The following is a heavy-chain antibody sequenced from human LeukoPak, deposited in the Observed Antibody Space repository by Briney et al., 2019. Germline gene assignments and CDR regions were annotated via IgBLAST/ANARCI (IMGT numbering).Heavy chain of an antibody. CDR2: ISAYNGNT. V-gene: IGHV1-18*01. D-gene: IGHD1-1*01. CDR3: ARTWEWDTTRRELDY. J-gene: IGHJ4*02. CDR1: VHTFTIYG. Sequence: ASVMLSCTASVHTFTIYGTSWARHAPGQGIEWRGWISAYNGNTNYAQKLQGRVTMTTDTSTSTAYSELRSLRSDDTAVYYCARTWEWDTTRRELDYWGQGTLVTVSS.